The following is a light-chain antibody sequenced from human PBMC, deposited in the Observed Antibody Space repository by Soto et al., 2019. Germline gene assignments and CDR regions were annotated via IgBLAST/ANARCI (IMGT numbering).Light chain of an antibody. CDR1: SSDVGGYNY. CDR2: DVS. Sequence: QSALTQPASVSGSPGQSITISCTGTSSDVGGYNYVSWYQQHPGKAPKLMIYDVSNRPSGVSNRFSGSKSDNTASLTISGLQAEDEADYYCSSYTSGSAPVLFGGGTKLTVL. J-gene: IGLJ2*01. V-gene: IGLV2-14*03. CDR3: SSYTSGSAPVL.